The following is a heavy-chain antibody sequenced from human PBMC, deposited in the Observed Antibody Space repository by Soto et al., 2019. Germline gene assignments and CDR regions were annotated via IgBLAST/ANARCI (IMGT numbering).Heavy chain of an antibody. V-gene: IGHV4-34*01. CDR3: VRIRYQLPSSVLWLDP. D-gene: IGHD3-16*01. J-gene: IGHJ5*02. CDR1: GGFLSESY. CDR2: INHVGGT. Sequence: SETLSLTFAVYGGFLSESYWTWIRQPPGKGLEWIGEINHVGGTNYNPSLKSRVTMSVDTSKNQFSLRLISVTAVDTAMYFCVRIRYQLPSSVLWLDPWGQGTPVTVSS.